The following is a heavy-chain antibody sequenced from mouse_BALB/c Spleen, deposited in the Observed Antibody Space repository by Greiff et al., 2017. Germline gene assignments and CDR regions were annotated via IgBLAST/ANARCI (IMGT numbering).Heavy chain of an antibody. CDR1: GYTFTNYW. CDR3: AREEVRQGAWFAY. J-gene: IGHJ3*01. Sequence: QVHVKQSGAELVRPGTSVKISCKASGYTFTNYWLGWVKQRPGHGLEWIGDIYPGGGYTNYNEKFKGKATLTADTSSSTAYMQLSSLTSEDSAVYFCAREEVRQGAWFAYWGQGTLVTVSA. CDR2: IYPGGGYT. D-gene: IGHD2-14*01. V-gene: IGHV1-63*02.